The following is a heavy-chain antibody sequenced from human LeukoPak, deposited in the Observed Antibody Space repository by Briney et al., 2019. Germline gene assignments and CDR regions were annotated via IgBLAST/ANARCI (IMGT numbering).Heavy chain of an antibody. V-gene: IGHV1-3*01. D-gene: IGHD3-22*01. Sequence: ASVKVSCKASGYTFTSYAMHWVRQAPGQRLEWMGWINAGNGNTKYSQKFQGRVTITRDTSASTAYMELSSLRSEGTAVYYCARSPFTMIVDHWGQGTLVTVSS. CDR1: GYTFTSYA. J-gene: IGHJ4*02. CDR2: INAGNGNT. CDR3: ARSPFTMIVDH.